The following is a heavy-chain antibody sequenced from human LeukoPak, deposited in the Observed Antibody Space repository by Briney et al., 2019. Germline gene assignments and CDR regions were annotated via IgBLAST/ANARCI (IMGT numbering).Heavy chain of an antibody. V-gene: IGHV3-23*01. D-gene: IGHD3-9*01. Sequence: WGSLRLSCAASGFTFSNYAMSWVRQAPGKGLEWVSAITGSGGGTYYADSVKGRFTISRDNSKNTLYLQMNSLRAEDTAVYYCAKWGDYDVLTGYYDPDYWGQGTLVTVSS. CDR2: ITGSGGGT. CDR1: GFTFSNYA. CDR3: AKWGDYDVLTGYYDPDY. J-gene: IGHJ4*02.